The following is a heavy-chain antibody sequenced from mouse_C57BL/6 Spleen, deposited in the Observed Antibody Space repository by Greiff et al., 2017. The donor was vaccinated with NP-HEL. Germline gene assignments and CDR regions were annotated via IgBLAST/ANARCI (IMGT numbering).Heavy chain of an antibody. CDR1: GYTFTSYW. Sequence: VQLQQSGAELVRPGTSVKLSCKASGYTFTSYWMHWVKQRPGQGLEWIGVIDPSDSYTNYNQKFKGKATLTVDTSSSTAYMQLSSLTSEDSAVYYCARSSTLTWTPFSYWGQGTLVTVSA. CDR2: IDPSDSYT. J-gene: IGHJ3*01. V-gene: IGHV1-59*01. CDR3: ARSSTLTWTPFSY.